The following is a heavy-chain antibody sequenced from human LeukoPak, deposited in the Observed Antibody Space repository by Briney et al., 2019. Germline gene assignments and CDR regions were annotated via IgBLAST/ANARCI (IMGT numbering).Heavy chain of an antibody. CDR1: GFTFSRYW. D-gene: IGHD3-22*01. Sequence: PGGSLRLSCAASGFTFSRYWMSWVRQAPGKGLEWVANIKQDGGEKYYVDSVKGRFTISRDNAKNSLYLQMNSLRAKDTAVYYCARFPDYYDSSGQLDYWGQGTLVTVSS. V-gene: IGHV3-7*01. CDR2: IKQDGGEK. CDR3: ARFPDYYDSSGQLDY. J-gene: IGHJ4*02.